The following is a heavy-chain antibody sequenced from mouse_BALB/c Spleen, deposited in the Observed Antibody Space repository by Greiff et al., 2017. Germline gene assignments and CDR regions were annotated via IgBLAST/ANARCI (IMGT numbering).Heavy chain of an antibody. CDR3: ARSGLRIFAD. CDR1: GYAFTNYL. J-gene: IGHJ3*01. V-gene: IGHV1-54*01. Sequence: VQLQQSGAELVRPGTSVKVSCKASGYAFTNYLIEWVKQRPGQGLEWIGVINPGSGGTNYNEKFKGKATLTADKSSSTAYMQLSSLTSDNSAVYFCARSGLRIFADWGQGTLDTVS. D-gene: IGHD1-1*01. CDR2: INPGSGGT.